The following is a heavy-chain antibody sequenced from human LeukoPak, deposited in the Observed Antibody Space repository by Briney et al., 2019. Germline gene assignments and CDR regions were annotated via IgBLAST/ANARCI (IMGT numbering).Heavy chain of an antibody. Sequence: PSETLSLTCTFSGGSIRSYYWSWIRQPPGKGLEWIGYIYDSGSTNYNPSLKSRVTISVDTSKNQFSLKLSSVTAADTAVYYCASARDFGWEGIWNWGQGTLVTVSS. CDR2: IYDSGST. J-gene: IGHJ4*02. CDR3: ASARDFGWEGIWN. V-gene: IGHV4-59*01. D-gene: IGHD6-19*01. CDR1: GGSIRSYY.